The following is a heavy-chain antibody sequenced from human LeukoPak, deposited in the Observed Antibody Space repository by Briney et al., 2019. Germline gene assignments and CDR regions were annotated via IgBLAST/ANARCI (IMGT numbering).Heavy chain of an antibody. D-gene: IGHD3-3*01. J-gene: IGHJ4*02. CDR2: IYYSGST. Sequence: SETLSLTCTVSGGPISSSSYYWGGIRQPPGKGLEWIGSIYYSGSTYYTPSLKSRVTISVDTSKSQFSLKLSSVTAADTAVYYCARDTIFGVGPRYWGQGTLVTVSS. CDR1: GGPISSSSYY. CDR3: ARDTIFGVGPRY. V-gene: IGHV4-39*01.